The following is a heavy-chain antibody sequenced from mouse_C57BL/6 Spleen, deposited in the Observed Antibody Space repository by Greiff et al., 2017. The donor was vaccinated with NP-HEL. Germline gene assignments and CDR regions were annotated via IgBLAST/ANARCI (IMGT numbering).Heavy chain of an antibody. V-gene: IGHV3-1*01. CDR3: ARGIYYGNSYAMDY. D-gene: IGHD2-1*01. CDR1: GYSITSGYD. J-gene: IGHJ4*01. Sequence: EVKLQESGPGMVKPSQSLSLTCTVTGYSITSGYDWHWIRHFPGNKLEWMGYISYSGSTNYNPSLKSRISITHDTSKNHFFLKLNSVTTEDTATYYCARGIYYGNSYAMDYWGQGTSVTVSS. CDR2: ISYSGST.